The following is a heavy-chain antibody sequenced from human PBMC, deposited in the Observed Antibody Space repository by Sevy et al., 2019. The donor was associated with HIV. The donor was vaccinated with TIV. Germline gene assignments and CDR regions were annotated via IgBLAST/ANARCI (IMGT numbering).Heavy chain of an antibody. Sequence: GGFLRLSCAASGFTFSSYEMNWVRQAPGKGLEWVSYISSSGSTIYYADSVKGRFTISRDNAKNSLYLQMNSLRAEDTAVYYCARDFRHDYDFWSGYFDYWGQGTLVTVSS. D-gene: IGHD3-3*01. CDR2: ISSSGSTI. CDR3: ARDFRHDYDFWSGYFDY. CDR1: GFTFSSYE. V-gene: IGHV3-48*03. J-gene: IGHJ4*02.